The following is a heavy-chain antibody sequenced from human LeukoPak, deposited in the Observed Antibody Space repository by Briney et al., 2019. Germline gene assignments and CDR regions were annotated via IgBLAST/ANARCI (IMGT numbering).Heavy chain of an antibody. Sequence: SQSLSLTCAVSGGSISSGGYSWSWIRQPPGKGLEWIGYIYHSGSTCYNPSLKSRVTISVDRSKNQFSLKLSSVTTADTAVYYCARSLWFGSNWFDPWGQGTLVTVSS. J-gene: IGHJ5*02. V-gene: IGHV4-30-2*01. CDR3: ARSLWFGSNWFDP. D-gene: IGHD3-10*01. CDR2: IYHSGST. CDR1: GGSISSGGYS.